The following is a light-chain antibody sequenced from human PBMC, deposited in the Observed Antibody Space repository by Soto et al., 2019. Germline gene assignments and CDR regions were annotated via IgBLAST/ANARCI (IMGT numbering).Light chain of an antibody. CDR1: QSVSNNY. Sequence: DIVFTHARGTLSLSPGERATLSCRASQSVSNNYLAWYQQKPGQAPRPLIYGASNRATGIPDRFSGSGSGTDFTLTISRLEPEDFAVYYCQQYGSSGTFGQGTKVDI. J-gene: IGKJ1*01. V-gene: IGKV3-20*01. CDR2: GAS. CDR3: QQYGSSGT.